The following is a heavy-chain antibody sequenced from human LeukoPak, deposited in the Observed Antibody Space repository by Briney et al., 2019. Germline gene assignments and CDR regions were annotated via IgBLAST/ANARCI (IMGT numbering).Heavy chain of an antibody. V-gene: IGHV3-43D*03. Sequence: PGGSLRLSCAASGFTFDDYAMHWVRQVPGKGLEWVSFISWDGGSTYYADSVKGRFTISRDNSKNSLYLQMNSLRAEDTALYYCAKGTLGDYRAGPDYWGRGTLVTVS. CDR2: ISWDGGST. CDR3: AKGTLGDYRAGPDY. D-gene: IGHD4-17*01. CDR1: GFTFDDYA. J-gene: IGHJ4*02.